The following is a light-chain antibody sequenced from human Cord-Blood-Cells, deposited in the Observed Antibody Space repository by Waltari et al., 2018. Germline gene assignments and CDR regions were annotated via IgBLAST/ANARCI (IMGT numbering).Light chain of an antibody. V-gene: IGLV1-44*01. CDR1: RSNIGRNT. J-gene: IGLJ2*01. Sequence: QSVLTPPPSASGTPGQRVTISCSGSRSNIGRNTVNRYQQLPGTAPKLLIYRNNQRPSGVPDRFSGSKSGTSASLAISGLQAEDEADYYCAAWDDSLNGVVFGGGTKLTVL. CDR2: RNN. CDR3: AAWDDSLNGVV.